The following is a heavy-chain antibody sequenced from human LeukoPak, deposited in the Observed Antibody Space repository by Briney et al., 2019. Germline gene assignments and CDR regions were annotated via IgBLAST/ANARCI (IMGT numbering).Heavy chain of an antibody. J-gene: IGHJ4*02. CDR2: ISGSGGST. CDR3: AKDLRIVVVPAASIN. Sequence: GGSLRLSCAASGFTFSSYAMSWVRQAPGKGPEWVSAISGSGGSTYYADSVKGRFTISRDNSKNTLYLQMNSLRAEDTAVYYCAKDLRIVVVPAASINWGQGTLVTVSS. CDR1: GFTFSSYA. V-gene: IGHV3-23*01. D-gene: IGHD2-2*01.